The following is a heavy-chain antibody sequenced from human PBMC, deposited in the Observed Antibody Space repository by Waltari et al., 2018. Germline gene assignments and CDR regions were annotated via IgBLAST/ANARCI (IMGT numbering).Heavy chain of an antibody. J-gene: IGHJ5*02. Sequence: QVQLVQSGAEVKKPGASVKVSCKASGYTFTGYYMHWVRQAPGQGPEWMGWINPNSGGTNYAQKFQGRVTMTRDTSINTAYMELSRLRSDDTAVYYCARDADIVVVPAAIHWFDPWGQGTLVTVSS. CDR3: ARDADIVVVPAAIHWFDP. V-gene: IGHV1-2*02. D-gene: IGHD2-2*02. CDR1: GYTFTGYY. CDR2: INPNSGGT.